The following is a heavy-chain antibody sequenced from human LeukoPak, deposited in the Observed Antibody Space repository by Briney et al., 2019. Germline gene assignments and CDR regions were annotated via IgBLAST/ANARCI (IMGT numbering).Heavy chain of an antibody. CDR3: ARTHGIAVAGFDY. J-gene: IGHJ4*02. CDR2: IGSDNKS. Sequence: GGSLRLSCEASGFTFSAYAMTWVRQAPGKGLEWVSYIGSDNKSHYSDSVKGRFTISRDNSKNTLYLQMNSLRPEDTAVYYCARTHGIAVAGFDYWGQGTLVTVSS. D-gene: IGHD6-19*01. V-gene: IGHV3-23*05. CDR1: GFTFSAYA.